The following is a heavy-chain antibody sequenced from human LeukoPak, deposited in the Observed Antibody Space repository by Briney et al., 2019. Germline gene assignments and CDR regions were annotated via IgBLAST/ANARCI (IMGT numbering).Heavy chain of an antibody. D-gene: IGHD1-14*01. CDR3: ARQPGGTAAFDI. J-gene: IGHJ3*02. Sequence: SETLSLTCTVSGGSISSSSYYWGWIRQPPGKGLVWIGSIYYSGSTYYNPSLKSRVTISVDTSKNQFSRKLSSVTAADTAVYYCARQPGGTAAFDIWGQGTTVTVSA. V-gene: IGHV4-39*01. CDR1: GGSISSSSYY. CDR2: IYYSGST.